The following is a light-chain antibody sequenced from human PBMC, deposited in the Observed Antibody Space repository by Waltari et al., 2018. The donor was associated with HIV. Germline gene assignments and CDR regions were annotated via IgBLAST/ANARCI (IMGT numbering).Light chain of an antibody. Sequence: QSALTQPASVSGSPGQSITISCTGTSSDVGSYNLVSWYQQRPGKAPKLMLYEVSKRPSGVSNRFSGSKSGNTASLTISGRQAEDEADYYCCSYAGSSTFYVVFGGGTKLTVL. CDR2: EVS. V-gene: IGLV2-23*02. CDR3: CSYAGSSTFYVV. CDR1: SSDVGSYNL. J-gene: IGLJ2*01.